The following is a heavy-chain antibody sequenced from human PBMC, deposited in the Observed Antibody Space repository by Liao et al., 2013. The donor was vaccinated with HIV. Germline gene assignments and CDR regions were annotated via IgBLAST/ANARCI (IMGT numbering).Heavy chain of an antibody. V-gene: IGHV4-61*02. CDR3: ARTDQYYDFWNGYENWFDP. CDR1: GGSISGGIYY. J-gene: IGHJ5*02. Sequence: QVQLQESGPGLVKPSETLSLTCTVSGGSISGGIYYWSWIRQPAGEGLEWIGRISATGDTNYNPSLKSRGTISVDTSKNQFTLKLRSLTAADTGIYFCARTDQYYDFWNGYENWFDPWGPGTLVTVSS. D-gene: IGHD3-3*01. CDR2: ISATGDT.